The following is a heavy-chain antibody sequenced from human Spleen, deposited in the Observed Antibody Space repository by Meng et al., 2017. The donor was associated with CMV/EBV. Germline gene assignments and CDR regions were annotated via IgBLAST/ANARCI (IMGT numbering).Heavy chain of an antibody. CDR3: ARLGLYHYYAMDV. CDR1: GFTFSSYE. V-gene: IGHV3-48*03. J-gene: IGHJ6*02. CDR2: ISSSGSTI. Sequence: GESLKISCAASGFTFSSYEMKWVRQAPGKGLEWLSYISSSGSTIDYADSVKGRFTISRDDATNSLYLQMNSLRVEDTAVYYRARLGLYHYYAMDVWGQGTTVTVSS.